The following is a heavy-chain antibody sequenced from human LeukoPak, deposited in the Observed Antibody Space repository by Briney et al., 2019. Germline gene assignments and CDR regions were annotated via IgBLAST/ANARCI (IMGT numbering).Heavy chain of an antibody. CDR2: IYTSGST. CDR1: GGSISSYY. CDR3: ARVSNCSSTSCYPAFDI. D-gene: IGHD2-2*01. Sequence: PLETLSLTCTVSGGSISSYYWSWIRQPAGKGLEWIGRIYTSGSTNYNPSLKSRVTMSVDTSKNQFSLKLSSVTAADTAVYYCARVSNCSSTSCYPAFDIWGQGTMVTVSS. J-gene: IGHJ3*02. V-gene: IGHV4-4*07.